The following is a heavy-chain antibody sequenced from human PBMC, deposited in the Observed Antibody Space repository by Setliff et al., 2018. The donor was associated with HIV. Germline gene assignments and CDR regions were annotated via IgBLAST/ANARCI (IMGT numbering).Heavy chain of an antibody. V-gene: IGHV1-69*01. D-gene: IGHD2-15*01. Sequence: SCKASGDNFNSHSISWVRQAPGQGLEWMGGIVPIFGTPNYAQKFKGRLTITADESTSTVYMELSSLRSEDTAVYFCARDSRDIVVVIAPEPEPYYYYGMDVWGEGTTVTVSS. CDR3: ARDSRDIVVVIAPEPEPYYYYGMDV. CDR2: IVPIFGTP. CDR1: GDNFNSHS. J-gene: IGHJ6*04.